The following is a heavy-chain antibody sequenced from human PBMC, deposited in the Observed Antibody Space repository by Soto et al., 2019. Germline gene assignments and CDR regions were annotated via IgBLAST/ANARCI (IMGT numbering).Heavy chain of an antibody. J-gene: IGHJ6*02. V-gene: IGHV3-21*01. CDR2: ISSSSSYI. Sequence: PGGSRRLSCAASGFTFSSYSMNWVRQAPGKGLEWVSSISSSSSYIYYADSVKGRFTISRDNAKNSLYLQMNSLRAEDTAVYYCARDHRRYSSSHYHYYAMDVWGQGTTVTVSS. CDR3: ARDHRRYSSSHYHYYAMDV. D-gene: IGHD6-13*01. CDR1: GFTFSSYS.